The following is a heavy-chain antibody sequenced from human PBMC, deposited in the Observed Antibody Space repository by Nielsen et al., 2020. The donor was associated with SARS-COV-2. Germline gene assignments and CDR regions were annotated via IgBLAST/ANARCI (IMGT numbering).Heavy chain of an antibody. CDR1: GFTFSRYG. CDR2: IWYDGSNK. D-gene: IGHD4-11*01. Sequence: GESLKISCAASGFTFSRYGMHWVRQAPGKGLEWVAVIWYDGSNKYYADSVKGRFTISRDNSKNTLYLQMNSLRAEDTAVYYCARASDYSNYDAFDIWGQGTMVTVSS. J-gene: IGHJ3*02. CDR3: ARASDYSNYDAFDI. V-gene: IGHV3-33*01.